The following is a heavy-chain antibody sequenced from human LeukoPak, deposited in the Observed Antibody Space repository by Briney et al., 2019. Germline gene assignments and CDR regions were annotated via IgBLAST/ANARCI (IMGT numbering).Heavy chain of an antibody. Sequence: GGSLRLSCAASGFTFNNYAMSWVRQAPGKGLEWVSAISGSGGSTYYADSMKGRFTISRDNSKNTLYLQMNSLRAADTAVYYCATESPSCGGDCFGYWGQGTLVTVSS. CDR3: ATESPSCGGDCFGY. J-gene: IGHJ4*02. D-gene: IGHD2-21*01. CDR2: ISGSGGST. CDR1: GFTFNNYA. V-gene: IGHV3-23*01.